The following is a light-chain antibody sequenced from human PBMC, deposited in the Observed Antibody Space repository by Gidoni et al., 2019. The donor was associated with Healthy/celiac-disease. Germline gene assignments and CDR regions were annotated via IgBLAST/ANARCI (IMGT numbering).Light chain of an antibody. CDR1: RSNIGSNT. J-gene: IGLJ3*02. CDR2: SNN. Sequence: QSVLTQQPSASGTPGQRVTISCSGSRSNIGSNTVNWYQQLPGTAPKLLIYSNNQRPSGVPDRFSGSKSCTSASLAISWLQSEDEADYYCAAWDDSLNGWVFGGGTKLTVL. CDR3: AAWDDSLNGWV. V-gene: IGLV1-44*01.